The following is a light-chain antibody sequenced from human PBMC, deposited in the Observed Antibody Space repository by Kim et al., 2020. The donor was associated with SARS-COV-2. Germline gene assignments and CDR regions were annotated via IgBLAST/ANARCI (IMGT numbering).Light chain of an antibody. CDR2: KAS. CDR3: QQYNSYPWT. Sequence: ESVGDRVTITCRASQSISSWLAWYQQKPGKAPKLLSYKASSLESGVPSRFSGSGSGTEFTLTISSLQPDDFATYYCQQYNSYPWTFGQATKVDIK. CDR1: QSISSW. J-gene: IGKJ1*01. V-gene: IGKV1-5*03.